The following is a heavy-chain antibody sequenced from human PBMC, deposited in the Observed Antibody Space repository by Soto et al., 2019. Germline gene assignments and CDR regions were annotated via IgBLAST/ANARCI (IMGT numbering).Heavy chain of an antibody. CDR3: ARCTGISGAFDI. Sequence: GGYLRLSCAASGFTFSSYWMSWVRQDPGKGLEWVANIKQDGSEKYYVDSVKGRVNISRENAKNSLYLQMNSLRAEDTAVYYCARCTGISGAFDIWGQGTMVTVSS. CDR2: IKQDGSEK. J-gene: IGHJ3*02. CDR1: GFTFSSYW. V-gene: IGHV3-7*03. D-gene: IGHD3-10*01.